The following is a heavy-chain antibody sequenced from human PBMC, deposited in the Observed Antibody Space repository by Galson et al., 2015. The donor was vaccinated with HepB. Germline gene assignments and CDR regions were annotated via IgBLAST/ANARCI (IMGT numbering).Heavy chain of an antibody. CDR3: ARLSEFPNWISIAAADHRATSGMDV. D-gene: IGHD6-13*01. V-gene: IGHV4-39*01. CDR2: IYYSGST. Sequence: TLSLTCTVSGGSISSSSYYWGWIRQPPGKGLEWIGSIYYSGSTYYNPSLKSRVTISVDTSKNQFSLKLSSVTAADTAVYYCARLSEFPNWISIAAADHRATSGMDVWGQGTTVTVSS. J-gene: IGHJ6*02. CDR1: GGSISSSSYY.